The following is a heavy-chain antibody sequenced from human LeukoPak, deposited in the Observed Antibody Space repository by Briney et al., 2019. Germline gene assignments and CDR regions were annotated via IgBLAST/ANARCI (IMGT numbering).Heavy chain of an antibody. CDR1: GGSISSYY. Sequence: SETLSLTCTVSGGSISSYYWGWIRQPPGKGLEWIGSIYYSGSTYYNPSLKSRVTISVDTSKNQFSLKLSSVTAADTAVYYCARQIYGYVGDNWFDPWGQGTLVTVSS. J-gene: IGHJ5*02. CDR3: ARQIYGYVGDNWFDP. D-gene: IGHD3-16*01. CDR2: IYYSGST. V-gene: IGHV4-39*01.